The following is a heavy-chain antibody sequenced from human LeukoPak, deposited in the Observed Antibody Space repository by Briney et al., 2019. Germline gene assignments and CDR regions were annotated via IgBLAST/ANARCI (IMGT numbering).Heavy chain of an antibody. CDR2: IKQDGSET. J-gene: IGHJ4*02. CDR3: ARPRVPDS. CDR1: GFTFSDYY. V-gene: IGHV3-7*01. Sequence: GGSLRLSCAASGFTFSDYYMSWIRQAPGKGLEWVANIKQDGSETNCVDSVKGRFTISRDNAKNSLYLQMNSLRAEDTAVYYCARPRVPDSWGQGTLVTVSS.